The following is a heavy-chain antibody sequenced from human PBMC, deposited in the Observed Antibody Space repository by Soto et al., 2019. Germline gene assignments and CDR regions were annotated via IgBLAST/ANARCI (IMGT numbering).Heavy chain of an antibody. J-gene: IGHJ4*02. D-gene: IGHD4-17*01. Sequence: ASETLSLTCTISGGSIGSHYWSWIRQPPGKGLEWIGYIYYSGSTYYNPSLKSRVTISVDTSKNQFSLKLSSVTAADTAVYYYARDGTSGELDYWGQGTLVTVSS. V-gene: IGHV4-59*11. CDR3: ARDGTSGELDY. CDR2: IYYSGST. CDR1: GGSIGSHY.